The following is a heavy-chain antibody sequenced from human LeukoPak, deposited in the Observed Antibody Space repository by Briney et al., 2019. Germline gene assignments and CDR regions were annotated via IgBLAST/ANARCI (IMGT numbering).Heavy chain of an antibody. Sequence: SETLSLTCAVYGGSFSGYYWSWIRQPPGKGLEWIGEINHSGSTNYNPSLKSRVTISVDTSKNQFSLKLSSVTAADTAVYYCARATVTMDYWGQGTLVTVSS. CDR2: INHSGST. CDR3: ARATVTMDY. V-gene: IGHV4-34*01. J-gene: IGHJ4*02. D-gene: IGHD4-17*01. CDR1: GGSFSGYY.